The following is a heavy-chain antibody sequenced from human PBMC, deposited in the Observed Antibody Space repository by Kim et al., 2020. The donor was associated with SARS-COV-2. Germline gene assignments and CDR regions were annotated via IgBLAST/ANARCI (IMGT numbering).Heavy chain of an antibody. CDR2: ISSSSSYI. CDR3: ARDPVLRYFDWFVYGMDV. J-gene: IGHJ6*02. V-gene: IGHV3-21*01. CDR1: GFTFSSYS. D-gene: IGHD3-9*01. Sequence: GGSLRLSCAASGFTFSSYSMNWVRQAPGKGLEWVSSISSSSSYIYYADSVKGRFTISRDNAKNSLYLQMNSLRAEDTAVYYCARDPVLRYFDWFVYGMDVWGQGTTVTVSS.